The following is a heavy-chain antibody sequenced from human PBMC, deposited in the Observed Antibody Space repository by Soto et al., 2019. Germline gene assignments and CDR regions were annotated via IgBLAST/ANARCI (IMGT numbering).Heavy chain of an antibody. V-gene: IGHV1-69*13. D-gene: IGHD4-17*01. CDR3: AREGTYGDYALDY. Sequence: SVKVSCKASGGTFSSYAISWVRQAPGQGLEWMGGIIPIFGTANYAQKFQGRVTITADESTSTAYMELSSLRSEDTAVYYCAREGTYGDYALDYWGQGTLVTVSS. CDR2: IIPIFGTA. CDR1: GGTFSSYA. J-gene: IGHJ4*02.